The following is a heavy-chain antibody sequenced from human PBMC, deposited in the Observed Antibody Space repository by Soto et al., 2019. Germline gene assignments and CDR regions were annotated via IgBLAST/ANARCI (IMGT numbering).Heavy chain of an antibody. D-gene: IGHD1-26*01. J-gene: IGHJ4*02. CDR1: RYTLTELS. CDR3: ATDSSLEASGSYGFDC. Sequence: ASVKVSCKVSRYTLTELSMHWVRQAPGKGLEWMGGFDPEDGETIYAQKFQGRVTMTEDTSTDTAYMELSSLRSEDTAVYYCATDSSLEASGSYGFDCCRQGTLVTVSS. CDR2: FDPEDGET. V-gene: IGHV1-24*01.